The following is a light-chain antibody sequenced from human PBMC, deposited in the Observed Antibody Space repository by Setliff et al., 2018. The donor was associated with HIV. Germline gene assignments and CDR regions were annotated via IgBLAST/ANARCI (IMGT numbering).Light chain of an antibody. CDR3: ISYTVNSTPLYV. V-gene: IGLV2-14*01. CDR1: SNDVGGHNY. Sequence: QFALTQPASVSGSPGQSITTSCTGTSNDVGGHNYVSWYQQYTGKAPKLIIYEVSIRPSGVSNRFSGSKSGNTASLTISGLQAEDEADYYCISYTVNSTPLYVLGTGTKVTVL. CDR2: EVS. J-gene: IGLJ1*01.